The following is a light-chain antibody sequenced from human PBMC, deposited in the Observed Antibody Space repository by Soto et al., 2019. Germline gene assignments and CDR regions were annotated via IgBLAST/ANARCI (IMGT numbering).Light chain of an antibody. CDR1: SSDIGGHNY. CDR3: SSFTGTSTVI. Sequence: QSALTQPASVSGSLGQSITISCTGTSSDIGGHNYVSWYQLHPGKAPKVLIFEVIKRPSGVSTRFSGSKSGNMASLTISGLRPEDEGDYYCSSFTGTSTVILGGGTKLTVL. J-gene: IGLJ2*01. V-gene: IGLV2-14*01. CDR2: EVI.